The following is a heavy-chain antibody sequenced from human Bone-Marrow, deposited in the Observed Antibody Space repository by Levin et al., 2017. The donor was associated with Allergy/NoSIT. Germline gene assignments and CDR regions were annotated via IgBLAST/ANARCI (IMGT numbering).Heavy chain of an antibody. J-gene: IGHJ4*02. V-gene: IGHV3-53*01. CDR2: IYSGDAT. Sequence: GESLKISCVLSGFSVNDNYMTWVRQAPGKGLEWVSNIYSGDATYYAESVKGRFTISRDISKNTLFLQMNSLRAEDTAVYYCVATRPFDLWGQGTLVTVSS. CDR1: GFSVNDNY. CDR3: VATRPFDL.